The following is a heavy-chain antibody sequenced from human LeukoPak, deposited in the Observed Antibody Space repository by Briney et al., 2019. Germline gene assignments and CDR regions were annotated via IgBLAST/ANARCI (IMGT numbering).Heavy chain of an antibody. CDR3: ARDRFYDFWSGYYMDV. Sequence: ASVKVSXKASGYTFTSYGISWMRQAPGQGLEWIGWISAYNGNTNYAQKLQGRVTMTTDTSTSTAYMELRSLRSDDTAVYYCARDRFYDFWSGYYMDVWGKGTTVTVSS. J-gene: IGHJ6*03. V-gene: IGHV1-18*01. D-gene: IGHD3-3*01. CDR1: GYTFTSYG. CDR2: ISAYNGNT.